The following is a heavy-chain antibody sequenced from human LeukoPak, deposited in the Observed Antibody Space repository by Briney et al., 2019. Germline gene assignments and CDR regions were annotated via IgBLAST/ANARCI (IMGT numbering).Heavy chain of an antibody. D-gene: IGHD6-13*01. J-gene: IGHJ4*02. CDR1: GGSISSYY. V-gene: IGHV4-59*01. CDR3: ARVYSSSWYYFDY. Sequence: SETLSLTCTVSGGSISSYYWSWIRRPPGKGLEWIGHIYYSGSTNYNPSLKSRVTISVDTSKNQFSLKLSSVTAADTAVYYCARVYSSSWYYFDYWGQGTLVTVSS. CDR2: IYYSGST.